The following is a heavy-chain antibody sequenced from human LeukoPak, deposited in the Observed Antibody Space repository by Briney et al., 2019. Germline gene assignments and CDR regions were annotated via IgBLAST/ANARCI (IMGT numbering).Heavy chain of an antibody. CDR1: GGSISSYY. CDR3: ARGGYSRGGQFDY. Sequence: SETLSLTCTVSGGSISSYYWSWIRQPPGKGLEWIGYIYYSGSTNYNPSLKSRVTISVDTSKNQFSLKLSSLTAAYTAVYYCARGGYSRGGQFDYWGQGTLVTVSS. CDR2: IYYSGST. V-gene: IGHV4-59*01. D-gene: IGHD6-13*01. J-gene: IGHJ4*02.